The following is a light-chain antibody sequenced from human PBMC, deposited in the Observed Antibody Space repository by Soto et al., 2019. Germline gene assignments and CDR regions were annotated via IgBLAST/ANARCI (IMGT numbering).Light chain of an antibody. CDR1: QSVSYY. Sequence: EILITQAPATLSVSQGARVTFSCRASQSVSYYLAWYQQKPGQAPRLLIYDASTRATGVPVRFSGSGSGTDFSLTISRLEAEDFAVYYCQQYGSSPRTFGQGTKVDIK. J-gene: IGKJ1*01. CDR2: DAS. V-gene: IGKV3-20*01. CDR3: QQYGSSPRT.